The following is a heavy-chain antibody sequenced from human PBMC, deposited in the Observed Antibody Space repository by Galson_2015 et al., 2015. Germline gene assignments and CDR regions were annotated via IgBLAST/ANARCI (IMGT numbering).Heavy chain of an antibody. V-gene: IGHV3-11*01. Sequence: SYVSSTGRTIYYADSVKGRFTISRDNAKNSVYLQMNSLRAEDTAVYYCASRLGVVINTNGVDFWGQGTLVTVSS. J-gene: IGHJ4*02. CDR2: VSSTGRTI. CDR3: ASRLGVVINTNGVDF. D-gene: IGHD2-21*01.